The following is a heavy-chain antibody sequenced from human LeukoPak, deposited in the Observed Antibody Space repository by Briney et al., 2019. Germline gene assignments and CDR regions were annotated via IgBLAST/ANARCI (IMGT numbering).Heavy chain of an antibody. CDR3: ARGYCGGDCYSTLYYFDY. CDR2: INHSGST. J-gene: IGHJ4*02. Sequence: SETLSLTCTVSGGSISSYYWSWIRQPPGKGLEWIGEINHSGSTNYNPSLKSRVTISVDTSKNQFSLKLSSVTAADTAVYYCARGYCGGDCYSTLYYFDYWGQGTLVTVSS. CDR1: GGSISSYY. V-gene: IGHV4-34*01. D-gene: IGHD2-21*02.